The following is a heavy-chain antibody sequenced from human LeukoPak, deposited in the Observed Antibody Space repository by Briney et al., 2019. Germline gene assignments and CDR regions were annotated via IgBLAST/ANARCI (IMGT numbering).Heavy chain of an antibody. CDR2: ISYDGSSK. J-gene: IGHJ4*02. D-gene: IGHD3-10*01. Sequence: GGSLRLSCAASGFIFSAYAMHWVRQAPGKGLDWVAVISYDGSSKYYADSVEGRFTISRDNSKNTLYLQMNTLRAEDTAVYYCARSLSGSGMNIYEIDYWGQGALVTVSS. V-gene: IGHV3-30*04. CDR3: ARSLSGSGMNIYEIDY. CDR1: GFIFSAYA.